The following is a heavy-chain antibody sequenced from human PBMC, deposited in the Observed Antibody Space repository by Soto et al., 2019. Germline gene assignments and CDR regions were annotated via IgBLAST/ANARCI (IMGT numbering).Heavy chain of an antibody. V-gene: IGHV3-30*18. D-gene: IGHD6-19*01. CDR2: ISYDGSNK. CDR1: GFTFSSYG. Sequence: PGGSLRLSCAASGFTFSSYGMHWVRQAPGKGLEWVAVISYDGSNKYYADSVKGRFTISRDNSKNTLYLQMNSLRAEDTAVYYCAKDHGSGFIPYENWFDPWGQGTLVTVSS. J-gene: IGHJ5*02. CDR3: AKDHGSGFIPYENWFDP.